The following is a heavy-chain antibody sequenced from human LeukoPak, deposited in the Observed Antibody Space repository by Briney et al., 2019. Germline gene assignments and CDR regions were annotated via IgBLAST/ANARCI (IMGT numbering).Heavy chain of an antibody. D-gene: IGHD5-12*01. CDR1: GFTFSSYS. V-gene: IGHV3-48*04. J-gene: IGHJ4*02. CDR2: ISSSSSTI. CDR3: ARDVATIRYYYFDY. Sequence: GGSLRLSCAASGFTFSSYSMNWVRQAPGKGLEWVSYISSSSSTIQYADSVQGRFTISRDNAQNSLFLQMISLRAEDTALYYCARDVATIRYYYFDYWGQGTLVTVSS.